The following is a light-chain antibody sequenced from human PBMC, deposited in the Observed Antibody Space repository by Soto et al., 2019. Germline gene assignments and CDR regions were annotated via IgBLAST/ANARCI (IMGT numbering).Light chain of an antibody. CDR2: GAS. Sequence: EIVLTQSPATLSLSPGGRATLSCRASQSVSSSYLAWYQQKPGQAPRLLIYGASSRATGIPDRFSGSGSGTDFTLTISGLEPEDFAVYYCQQYGNSRGTFGQGTKVDIK. CDR3: QQYGNSRGT. V-gene: IGKV3-20*01. J-gene: IGKJ1*01. CDR1: QSVSSSY.